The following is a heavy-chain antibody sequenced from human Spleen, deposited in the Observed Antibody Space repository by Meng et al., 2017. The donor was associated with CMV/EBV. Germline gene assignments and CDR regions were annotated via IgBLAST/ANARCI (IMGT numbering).Heavy chain of an antibody. D-gene: IGHD3-3*01. J-gene: IGHJ4*02. V-gene: IGHV3-7*03. CDR2: IKKDGSEK. Sequence: GGSLRLSCAGSGFTFSNYWMSWVRQAPGKGLEWVANIKKDGSEKYYVDSVKGRFTISRDNSKNTLFLQMNSLRAEDTAVYYCARAVDFGVVKNWGQGTLVTVSS. CDR3: ARAVDFGVVKN. CDR1: GFTFSNYW.